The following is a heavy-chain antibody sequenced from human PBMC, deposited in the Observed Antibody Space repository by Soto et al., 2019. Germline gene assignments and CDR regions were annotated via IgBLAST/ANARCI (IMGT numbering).Heavy chain of an antibody. CDR3: ARGDEGLYDYGMDV. CDR1: GFTFSRFD. Sequence: PGGSLRLSCAASGFTFSRFDMHWVRQVRGKGLEWVSTIGSAGDTYYSGSVRGRFTVSRGNAKNSLYLQMNSLRAGDTAVYYCARGDEGLYDYGMDVWGQGTTVTVSS. V-gene: IGHV3-13*01. J-gene: IGHJ6*02. D-gene: IGHD2-21*02. CDR2: IGSAGDT.